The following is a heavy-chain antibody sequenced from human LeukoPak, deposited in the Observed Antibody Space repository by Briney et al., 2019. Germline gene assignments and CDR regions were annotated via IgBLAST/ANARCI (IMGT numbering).Heavy chain of an antibody. D-gene: IGHD3-16*02. V-gene: IGHV4-59*08. J-gene: IGHJ4*02. Sequence: SETLSLTCTVSGGSISSYYWSWIRQPPGKGLEWIGYIYHSGSTNYNPSLKSRVTISVDTSKNQFSLKLSSVSAADTAVYYCASSYYDYVWGSYRVDYWGQGTLVTVSS. CDR3: ASSYYDYVWGSYRVDY. CDR1: GGSISSYY. CDR2: IYHSGST.